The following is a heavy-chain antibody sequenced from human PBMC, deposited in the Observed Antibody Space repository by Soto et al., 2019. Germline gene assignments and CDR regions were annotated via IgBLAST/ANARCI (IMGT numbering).Heavy chain of an antibody. V-gene: IGHV4-30-2*01. Sequence: QLQLQESGSGLVKPSQTLSLTCAVSGGSISSGGYSWSWIRQPPGKGLEWIGYIYHSGSTYYNPSLKSRVTISVDRSKNQFSLKLSCVTAADTAVYYCARGRIGDGYNFDYWGQGTLVTVSS. D-gene: IGHD5-12*01. J-gene: IGHJ4*02. CDR1: GGSISSGGYS. CDR3: ARGRIGDGYNFDY. CDR2: IYHSGST.